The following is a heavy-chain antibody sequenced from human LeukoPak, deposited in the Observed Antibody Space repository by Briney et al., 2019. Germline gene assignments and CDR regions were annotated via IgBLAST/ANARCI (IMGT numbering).Heavy chain of an antibody. CDR1: GGSISSGDYY. D-gene: IGHD1-26*01. J-gene: IGHJ4*02. CDR3: ARRDGSYSRRLYYFDY. V-gene: IGHV4-39*01. Sequence: SETLSLTCTVSGGSISSGDYYWAWVRQPPGKGLEWIATIYYSGSTYYNPSLKSRVSISVDTSRSQFSLKLSSVTAADTAVYYCARRDGSYSRRLYYFDYWGQGTLVTVSS. CDR2: IYYSGST.